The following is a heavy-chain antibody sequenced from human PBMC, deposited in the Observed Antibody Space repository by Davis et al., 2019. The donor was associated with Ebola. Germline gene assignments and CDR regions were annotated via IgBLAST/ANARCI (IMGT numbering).Heavy chain of an antibody. Sequence: MPGGSLRLSCAVSGGSISSSNWWSWVRQPPGKGLEWIGEIYHSGSTNYNPSLKSRVTISVDKSKNQFSLKLSSVTAADTAVYYCARDLSGYYFGYWGQGTLVTVSS. J-gene: IGHJ4*02. CDR1: GGSISSSNW. CDR3: ARDLSGYYFGY. D-gene: IGHD3-22*01. CDR2: IYHSGST. V-gene: IGHV4-4*02.